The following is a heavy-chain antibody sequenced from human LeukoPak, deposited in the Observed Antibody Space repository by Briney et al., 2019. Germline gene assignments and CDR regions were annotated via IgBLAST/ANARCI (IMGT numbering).Heavy chain of an antibody. CDR1: GYTFTGYY. J-gene: IGHJ6*03. CDR2: INPNSGGT. Sequence: ASVKVSCKASGYTFTGYYMHWVRQAPGQGLEWMGWINPNSGGTNYAQKFQGRVTMTRDTSISTAYMELSRLRSDDTAVYYCARDPTGITMIVVQDYYYYMDVWGKGTTVTVSS. V-gene: IGHV1-2*02. CDR3: ARDPTGITMIVVQDYYYYMDV. D-gene: IGHD3-22*01.